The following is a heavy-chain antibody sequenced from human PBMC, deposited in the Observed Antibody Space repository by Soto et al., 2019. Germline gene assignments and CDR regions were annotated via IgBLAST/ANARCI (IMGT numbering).Heavy chain of an antibody. D-gene: IGHD3-10*01. J-gene: IGHJ6*02. CDR2: IWYDGSNK. CDR1: GFTFSSYG. V-gene: IGHV3-33*01. Sequence: HPGGSLRLSCAASGFTFSSYGMHWVRQAPGKGLEWVAVIWYDGSNKYYADSVKGRFTISRDNSKNTLYLQMNSLRAEDTAVYYCARDMELLWFGEGAPISDYYYYGMDVWGQGTTVTVSS. CDR3: ARDMELLWFGEGAPISDYYYYGMDV.